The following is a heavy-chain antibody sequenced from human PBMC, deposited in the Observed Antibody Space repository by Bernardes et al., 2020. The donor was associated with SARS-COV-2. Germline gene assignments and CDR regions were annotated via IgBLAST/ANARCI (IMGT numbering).Heavy chain of an antibody. D-gene: IGHD6-19*01. CDR3: ASDQSVAGNYYYYGMDV. J-gene: IGHJ6*02. Sequence: GGSLRLSCAASGFTFSSYSMNWVRQAPGKGLEWVSYISSSSSTIYYADSVKGRFTISRDNAKNSLYLQMNSLRDEDTAVYYCASDQSVAGNYYYYGMDVWGQGTTVTVSS. V-gene: IGHV3-48*02. CDR1: GFTFSSYS. CDR2: ISSSSSTI.